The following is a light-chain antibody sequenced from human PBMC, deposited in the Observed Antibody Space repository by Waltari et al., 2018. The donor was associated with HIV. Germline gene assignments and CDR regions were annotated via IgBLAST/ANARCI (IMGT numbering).Light chain of an antibody. Sequence: SYVLTQPPSVSVAPGQTARITCGGNNIAATKSVHWYRLNPGQAPVVVIYDDRDRPSGSPDRFSGSSYGDTATLTISRAEAGDEADYYCQVWDGRGDPVIFGGGTKLAVV. CDR3: QVWDGRGDPVI. CDR2: DDR. CDR1: NIAATKS. J-gene: IGLJ2*01. V-gene: IGLV3-21*02.